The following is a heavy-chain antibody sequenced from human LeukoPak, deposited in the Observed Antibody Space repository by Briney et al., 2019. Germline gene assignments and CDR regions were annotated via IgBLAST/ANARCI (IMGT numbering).Heavy chain of an antibody. D-gene: IGHD2-2*01. CDR2: IIPIFGTA. V-gene: IGHV1-69*13. J-gene: IGHJ4*02. Sequence: SVKVSCKASGGTFSSYAISWVRQAPGQGLEWMGGIIPIFGTANYAQKFQGRVTITADESTSTAYMELSSLRSEDTAVYYRARARFDIVVVPAALNFDYWGQGTLVTASS. CDR3: ARARFDIVVVPAALNFDY. CDR1: GGTFSSYA.